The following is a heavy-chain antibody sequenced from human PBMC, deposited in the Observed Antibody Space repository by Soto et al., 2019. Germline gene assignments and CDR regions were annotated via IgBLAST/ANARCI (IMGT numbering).Heavy chain of an antibody. D-gene: IGHD2-15*01. V-gene: IGHV1-18*01. J-gene: IGHJ5*02. Sequence: ASVKVSCKASGYTFTSYGISWVRQAPGQRVEWMGWISAYNGNTNYAQKLQGRVTMTTDTSTSTAYMELRSLRSDDTAVYYCARGLSSRLGYCSGGSCPNWFDPWGQGTLVTVSS. CDR3: ARGLSSRLGYCSGGSCPNWFDP. CDR2: ISAYNGNT. CDR1: GYTFTSYG.